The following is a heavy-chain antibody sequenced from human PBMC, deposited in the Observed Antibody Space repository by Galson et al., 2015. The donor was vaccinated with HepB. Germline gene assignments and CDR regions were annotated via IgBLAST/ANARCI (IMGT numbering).Heavy chain of an antibody. CDR1: GFTFSSYG. J-gene: IGHJ4*02. V-gene: IGHV3-30*18. CDR3: AKDKEAAAGGY. CDR2: ISYDGSNK. D-gene: IGHD6-13*01. Sequence: SLRLSCAASGFTFSSYGMHWVRQAPGKGLEWVAVISYDGSNKYYADSVKGRFTISRDNSKNTLYLQMNSLRAEDTAVYYCAKDKEAAAGGYWGQGTLVTVSS.